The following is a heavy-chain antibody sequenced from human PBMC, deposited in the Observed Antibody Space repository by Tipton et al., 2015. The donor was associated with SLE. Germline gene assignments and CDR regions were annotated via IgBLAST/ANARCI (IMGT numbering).Heavy chain of an antibody. Sequence: TLSLTCTVSGGSISSYYWSWIRRPPGKGLEWIGYIYYSGSTKSNPSLKSRVTISVDTSKNQFSLKLCSVTAADTAVYYCARRVRGGWYDYWGQGTLVTVSS. V-gene: IGHV4-59*01. CDR1: GGSISSYY. D-gene: IGHD6-19*01. CDR2: IYYSGST. CDR3: ARRVRGGWYDY. J-gene: IGHJ4*02.